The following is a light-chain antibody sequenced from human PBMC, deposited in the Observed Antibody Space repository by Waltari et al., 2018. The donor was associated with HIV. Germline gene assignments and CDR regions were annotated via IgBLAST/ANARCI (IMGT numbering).Light chain of an antibody. V-gene: IGLV2-8*01. CDR1: SSDIGSYDY. J-gene: IGLJ2*01. Sequence: QSALTQSPSASGSPGQAVTISCTGTSSDIGSYDYVSWYQQHPGKAPQLIIYDVYKRHSGVPVRFSGSKSGNTASLTVSGLQTEDEATYYCSSYAGSKNRVVFGGGTFLTVL. CDR2: DVY. CDR3: SSYAGSKNRVV.